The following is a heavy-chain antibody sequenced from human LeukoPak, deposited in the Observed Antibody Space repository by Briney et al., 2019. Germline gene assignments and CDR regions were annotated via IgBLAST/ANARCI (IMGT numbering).Heavy chain of an antibody. Sequence: PSETLSLTCTVSGDSISSGTYYWSWIRQHPGKGLEWIGYIYYSGSTYYNPSLRRRVTLLVDTSKNQFSLKLSSVTAADTAVYYCARAGNYYDSSGYYLFDYWGQGSLVTVSS. D-gene: IGHD3-22*01. V-gene: IGHV4-31*03. CDR1: GDSISSGTYY. CDR2: IYYSGST. J-gene: IGHJ4*02. CDR3: ARAGNYYDSSGYYLFDY.